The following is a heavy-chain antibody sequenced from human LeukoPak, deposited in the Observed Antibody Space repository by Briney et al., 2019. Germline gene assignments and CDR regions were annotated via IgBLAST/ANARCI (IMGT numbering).Heavy chain of an antibody. D-gene: IGHD6-19*01. CDR1: GGSISSGDYY. CDR3: ARDIPSWAVAGTRTGMDV. J-gene: IGHJ6*03. V-gene: IGHV4-30-4*08. Sequence: SQTLSLTCTVSGGSISSGDYYWSWIRQPPGKGLEWIGYIYYSGSTYYNPSLKRRVTISVDTSKNQFSLKLSSVTAADTAVYYCARDIPSWAVAGTRTGMDVWGKGTTVTVSS. CDR2: IYYSGST.